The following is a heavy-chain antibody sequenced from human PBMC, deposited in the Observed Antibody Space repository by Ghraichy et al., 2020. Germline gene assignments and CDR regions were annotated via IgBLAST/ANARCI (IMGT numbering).Heavy chain of an antibody. D-gene: IGHD6-13*01. Sequence: GSLSLTCAVYGGSFSGYYWSWIRQPPGKGLEWIGEINHSGSTNYNPSLKSRVTISVDTSKNQFSLKLSSVTAADTAVYYCARLHSTYSSTLGDYWGQGTLVTVSS. CDR3: ARLHSTYSSTLGDY. CDR1: GGSFSGYY. CDR2: INHSGST. V-gene: IGHV4-34*01. J-gene: IGHJ4*02.